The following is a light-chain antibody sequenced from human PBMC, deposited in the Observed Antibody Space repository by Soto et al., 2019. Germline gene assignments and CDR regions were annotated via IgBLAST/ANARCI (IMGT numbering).Light chain of an antibody. CDR3: ATWDGSLPGEV. CDR1: SSNIGNNY. CDR2: DNN. V-gene: IGLV1-51*01. Sequence: QSVLTQSPSGSAATGQKVTISCSGISSNIGNNYVSWYQQLPGTAPKLLIYDNNTRPSGIPDRFSGSKSGTAGTLDITGLQTGDEAAYYCATWDGSLPGEVFGGGTKLTVL. J-gene: IGLJ2*01.